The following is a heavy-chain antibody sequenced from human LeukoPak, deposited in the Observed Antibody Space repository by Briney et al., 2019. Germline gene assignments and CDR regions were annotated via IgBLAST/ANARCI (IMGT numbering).Heavy chain of an antibody. CDR2: ISDSGSLT. D-gene: IGHD1-26*01. CDR3: AKDLGRYRNNYFDY. CDR1: GFAFSSLA. J-gene: IGHJ4*02. Sequence: GGSLRLSCAASGFAFSSLAMGWVRQAPGQGLEWVSVISDSGSLTYYADSVKGRLTISRDDSKNTLYLQMNSLRAEDTAVYYCAKDLGRYRNNYFDYWGQGTLVTVSS. V-gene: IGHV3-23*01.